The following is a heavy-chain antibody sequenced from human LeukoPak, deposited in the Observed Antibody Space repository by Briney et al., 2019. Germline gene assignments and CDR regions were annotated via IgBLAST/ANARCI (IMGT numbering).Heavy chain of an antibody. J-gene: IGHJ4*02. CDR1: GGSISSYY. CDR2: IYTSGST. CDR3: ARWGPCSGGSCFYSAYFDY. V-gene: IGHV4-4*07. Sequence: SETLSLTCTVSGGSISSYYWSWIRQPAGKGLEWIGRIYTSGSTNCNPSLKSRVTISVDKSKNQFSLKLSSVTAADTAVYYCARWGPCSGGSCFYSAYFDYWGQGTLVTVSS. D-gene: IGHD2-15*01.